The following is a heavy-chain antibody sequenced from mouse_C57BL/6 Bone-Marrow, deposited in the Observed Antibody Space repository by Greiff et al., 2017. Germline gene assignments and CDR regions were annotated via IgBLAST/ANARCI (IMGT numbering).Heavy chain of an antibody. V-gene: IGHV1-20*01. CDR3: ARARTTAPYFDY. CDR1: GYSFTGYF. CDR2: INPYNGDT. D-gene: IGHD1-2*01. Sequence: VHVKQSGPELVKPGDSVKISCKASGYSFTGYFMNWVMQSHGKSLEWIGRINPYNGDTFYNQKFKGKATLTVDKSSSTAHMELRSLTSEDSAVYYCARARTTAPYFDYWGQGTTLTVSS. J-gene: IGHJ2*01.